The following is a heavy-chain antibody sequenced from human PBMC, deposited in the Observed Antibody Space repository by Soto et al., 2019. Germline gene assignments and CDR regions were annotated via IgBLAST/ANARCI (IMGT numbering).Heavy chain of an antibody. J-gene: IGHJ4*01. Sequence: ASVKVSCKASGYTFTSYGISWVRQAPGQGLEWMGWISAYNGNTNYAQKFQGRVTMTRDTSTSTVYMELSSLRSEDTALYYCAFSNVVVIAILYYWGQ. CDR3: AFSNVVVIAILYY. CDR2: ISAYNGNT. V-gene: IGHV1-18*01. D-gene: IGHD2-21*01. CDR1: GYTFTSYG.